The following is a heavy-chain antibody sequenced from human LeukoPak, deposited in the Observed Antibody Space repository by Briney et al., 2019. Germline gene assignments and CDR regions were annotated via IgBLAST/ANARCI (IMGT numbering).Heavy chain of an antibody. CDR1: GGSISSSSYH. J-gene: IGHJ3*02. V-gene: IGHV4-39*01. CDR2: IYYSGST. D-gene: IGHD4-17*01. Sequence: SETLSLTCTVSGGSISSSSYHWGWIRQPPGKGLEWIGSIYYSGSTYYNPSLKSRVTISVDTSKNQFSLKLSSVTAADTAVYYCARLDYGDYDAFDIWGQGTMVTVSS. CDR3: ARLDYGDYDAFDI.